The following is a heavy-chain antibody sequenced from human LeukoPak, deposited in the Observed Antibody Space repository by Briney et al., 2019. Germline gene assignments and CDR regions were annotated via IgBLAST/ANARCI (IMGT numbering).Heavy chain of an antibody. CDR3: AKVGGRSGARYFDC. J-gene: IGHJ4*02. V-gene: IGHV4-38-2*02. CDR2: IYHSGTT. CDR1: GYSISSDDY. Sequence: SETLSLTCSVFGYSISSDDYWGWIRQPPGKGLEWIASIYHSGTTYYNPSLKSRITISVDTSKNQFSPSLNSVTAADTAIYYCAKVGGRSGARYFDCWGQGTLVTVSS. D-gene: IGHD3-9*01.